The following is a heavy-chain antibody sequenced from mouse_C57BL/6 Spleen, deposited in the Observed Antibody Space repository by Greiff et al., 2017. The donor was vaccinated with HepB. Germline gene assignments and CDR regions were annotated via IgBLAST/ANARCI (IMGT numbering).Heavy chain of an antibody. V-gene: IGHV5-17*01. Sequence: EVQLQQSGGGLVKPGGSLKLSCAASGFTFSDYGMHWVRQAPEKGLEWVAYISSGSSTIYYADTVKGRFTISRDNAKNTLFLQMTSLRSEDTAMYYCARRRVVATGAMDYWGQGTSVTVSS. CDR1: GFTFSDYG. J-gene: IGHJ4*01. CDR3: ARRRVVATGAMDY. D-gene: IGHD1-1*01. CDR2: ISSGSSTI.